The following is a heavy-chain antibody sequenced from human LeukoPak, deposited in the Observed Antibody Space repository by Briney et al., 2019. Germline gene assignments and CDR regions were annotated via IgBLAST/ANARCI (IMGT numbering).Heavy chain of an antibody. CDR2: IYTSGST. J-gene: IGHJ6*03. D-gene: IGHD5-12*01. CDR3: ARGVVATINYYYYMDV. CDR1: GGSISSYY. V-gene: IGHV4-4*07. Sequence: PSETLSLTCTVSGGSISSYYWSWIRQPAGKGLEWIGRIYTSGSTNYNPSLKSRVTMSVDTSKNQFSLKLSSVTAADTAVYYCARGVVATINYYYYMDVWGKGTTVTVSS.